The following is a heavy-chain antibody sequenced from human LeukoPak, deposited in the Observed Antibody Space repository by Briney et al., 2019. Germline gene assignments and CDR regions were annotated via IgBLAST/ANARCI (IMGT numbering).Heavy chain of an antibody. CDR1: GFTVSRNY. D-gene: IGHD6-19*01. J-gene: IGHJ4*01. Sequence: GGSLCPSCAASGFTVSRNYMNWVRQAPGKGLEWVSYISRSSGSSIYYADPVKGRFTISRDNAKNSLYLQMNSLRAEDTAVYYCARDSSGWYYFDYWGQGIPVTVSS. V-gene: IGHV3-48*03. CDR2: ISRSSGSSI. CDR3: ARDSSGWYYFDY.